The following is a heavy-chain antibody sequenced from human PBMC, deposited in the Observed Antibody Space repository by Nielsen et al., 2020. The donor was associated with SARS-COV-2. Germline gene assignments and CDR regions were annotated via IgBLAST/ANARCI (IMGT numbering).Heavy chain of an antibody. Sequence: GESLKISCAASGSTLSDYYMTWVRQAPGKGLEWVANINEDGSVVNYVDSVKGRFTISRDNAGKSLYLQMNSLRAEDTAVYYCARDAAYSRFDYWGQGTLVTVSS. J-gene: IGHJ4*02. CDR3: ARDAAYSRFDY. CDR2: INEDGSVV. V-gene: IGHV3-7*05. D-gene: IGHD4-11*01. CDR1: GSTLSDYY.